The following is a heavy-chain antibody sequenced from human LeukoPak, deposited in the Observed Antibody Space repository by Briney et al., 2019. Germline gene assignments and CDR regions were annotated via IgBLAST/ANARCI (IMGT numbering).Heavy chain of an antibody. CDR3: ARGGYSYGDFDY. V-gene: IGHV1-3*03. J-gene: IGHJ4*02. CDR2: INAGNGNT. D-gene: IGHD5-18*01. CDR1: GYTFTSYA. Sequence: GASVKVSCKASGYTFTSYAMHWVRQAPGQRLEWMGWINAGNGNTKYSQEFQGRVTITRDTSASTAYMELSSLRSEDTAVYYCARGGYSYGDFDYWGQGTLVTVSS.